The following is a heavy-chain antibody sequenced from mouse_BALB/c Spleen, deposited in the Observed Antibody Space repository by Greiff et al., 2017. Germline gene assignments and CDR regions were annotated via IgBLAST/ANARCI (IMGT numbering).Heavy chain of an antibody. CDR3: ARYYYGSSYGAMDY. J-gene: IGHJ4*01. D-gene: IGHD1-1*01. CDR1: GYTFTSFW. V-gene: IGHV1S22*01. CDR2: IYPGSGST. Sequence: LQQPGSELVRPGASVKLSCKASGYTFTSFWMHWVKQRHGQGLEWIGNIYPGSGSTNYDEKFKSKGTLTVDTSSSTAYMHLSSLTSEDSAVYDCARYYYGSSYGAMDYWGQGTSVTVSS.